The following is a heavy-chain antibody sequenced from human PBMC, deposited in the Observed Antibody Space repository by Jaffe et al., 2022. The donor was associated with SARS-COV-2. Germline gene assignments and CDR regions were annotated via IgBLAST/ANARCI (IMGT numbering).Heavy chain of an antibody. CDR1: GYRFDNYW. D-gene: IGHD3-22*01. CDR2: IFPFDSDI. Sequence: EVQLVQSGAEGKKPGESLEISCTASGYRFDNYWIGWVRQMPGKGLEWVGIIFPFDSDIRYSPSFQGQVSISADKSITTAYLRYNSLKASDTAIYYCARSSSGYSFDYWGQGTLVTVSS. CDR3: ARSSSGYSFDY. V-gene: IGHV5-51*01. J-gene: IGHJ4*02.